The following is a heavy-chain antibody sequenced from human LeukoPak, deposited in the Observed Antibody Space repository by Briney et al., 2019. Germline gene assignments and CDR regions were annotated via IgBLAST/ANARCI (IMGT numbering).Heavy chain of an antibody. D-gene: IGHD3-22*01. J-gene: IGHJ4*02. CDR3: THYYDSSGLGDYCFDY. Sequence: PGGSLRLSCAASGFTFSNAWVSWVRQAPGKGLEWVGRIKSKTDGGTTDYAAPVKGRFTISRDDSKNTLYLQMNSLKTEDTAVYYCTHYYDSSGLGDYCFDYWGQGTLVTVSS. V-gene: IGHV3-15*01. CDR1: GFTFSNAW. CDR2: IKSKTDGGTT.